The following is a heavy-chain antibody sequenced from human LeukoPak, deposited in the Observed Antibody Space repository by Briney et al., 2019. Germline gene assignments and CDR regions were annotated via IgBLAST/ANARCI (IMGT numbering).Heavy chain of an antibody. Sequence: ASVKVSCKASGYTFTGYYIHWVRQAPGQGLEWMGWINPNSGGTKYAQQFQGRVTMTRDTSISTAYMELSRLRSDDTATYYCARDTDIILVPAASWFGIDYWGQGTLVTVSS. J-gene: IGHJ4*02. CDR2: INPNSGGT. CDR3: ARDTDIILVPAASWFGIDY. D-gene: IGHD2-2*01. CDR1: GYTFTGYY. V-gene: IGHV1-2*02.